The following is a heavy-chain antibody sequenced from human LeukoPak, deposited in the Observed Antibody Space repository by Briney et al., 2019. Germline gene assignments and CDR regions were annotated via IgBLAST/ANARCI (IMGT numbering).Heavy chain of an antibody. D-gene: IGHD3-3*01. CDR3: ARDLRADYDFWSAPVAFDI. V-gene: IGHV4-30-2*01. J-gene: IGHJ3*02. CDR2: IYHSGST. CDR1: GGSISSGGYY. Sequence: SETLSLTCTVSGGSISSGGYYWSWIRQPPGKGLEWIGYIYHSGSTYYNPSLKSRVTISVDRSKNQFSLKLSSVTAADTAVYYRARDLRADYDFWSAPVAFDIWGQGTMVTVSS.